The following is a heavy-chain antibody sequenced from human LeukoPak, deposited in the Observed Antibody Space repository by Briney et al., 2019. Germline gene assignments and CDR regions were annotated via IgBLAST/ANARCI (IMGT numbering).Heavy chain of an antibody. Sequence: PSETLSLTCTVSGGPISSYYWSWIRQPAGKGLEWIGRIYYSGSTNYNPSLKSRVTISVDTSKNQLSLKLSSVTAADTAVYYCARDRLRWFDPWGQGTLVTVSS. CDR1: GGPISSYY. J-gene: IGHJ5*02. D-gene: IGHD6-25*01. V-gene: IGHV4-4*07. CDR3: ARDRLRWFDP. CDR2: IYYSGST.